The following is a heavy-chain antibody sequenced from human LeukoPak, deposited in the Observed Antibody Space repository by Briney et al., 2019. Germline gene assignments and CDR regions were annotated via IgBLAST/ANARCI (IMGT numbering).Heavy chain of an antibody. V-gene: IGHV1-2*02. J-gene: IGHJ5*02. D-gene: IGHD3-10*01. Sequence: ASVKVSCKASGYTFTGYYMHWVRQAPGQGLEWMGWINPNSGGTNYAQKFQGRVTMTRDTSISTAYMELSRLRSDDTAVYYCARDGSGSTGYNWFDPWGQGTLVTVFS. CDR3: ARDGSGSTGYNWFDP. CDR1: GYTFTGYY. CDR2: INPNSGGT.